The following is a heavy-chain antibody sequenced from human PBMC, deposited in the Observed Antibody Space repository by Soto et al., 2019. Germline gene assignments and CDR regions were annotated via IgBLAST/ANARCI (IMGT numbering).Heavy chain of an antibody. CDR3: AKAQFLYDFWSGYYLDY. D-gene: IGHD3-3*01. CDR1: GFTFSSYG. CDR2: ISYDGSNK. Sequence: GGSLRLSCAASGFTFSSYGMHWVRQAPGKGLEWVAVISYDGSNKYYADSVKGRFTMSRDNSKNTLYLQMNSLRAEDTAVYYCAKAQFLYDFWSGYYLDYWGQGTLVTVS. J-gene: IGHJ4*02. V-gene: IGHV3-30*18.